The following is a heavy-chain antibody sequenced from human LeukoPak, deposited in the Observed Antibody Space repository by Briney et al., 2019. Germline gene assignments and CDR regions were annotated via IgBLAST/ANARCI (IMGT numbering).Heavy chain of an antibody. Sequence: GGSLRLSCAASGFTFSSYGMHWVRQAPGKGLEWVAVIRYDGSNKYYADSVKGRFTVSRDNSKNTLYLQMNSLRAEDTAVYYCARHTLTWFGELIWGQGTLVTVSS. D-gene: IGHD3-10*01. CDR2: IRYDGSNK. J-gene: IGHJ4*02. CDR3: ARHTLTWFGELI. V-gene: IGHV3-33*01. CDR1: GFTFSSYG.